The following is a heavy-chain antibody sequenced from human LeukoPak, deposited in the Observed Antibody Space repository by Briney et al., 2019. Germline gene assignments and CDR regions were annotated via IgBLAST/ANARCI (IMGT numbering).Heavy chain of an antibody. CDR3: ARDSPLTTVTTFPYWYFDL. D-gene: IGHD4-17*01. CDR2: TYYRSKWYN. CDR1: GDSVSSNSAA. V-gene: IGHV6-1*01. J-gene: IGHJ2*01. Sequence: SQTLSLTCAISGDSVSSNSAAWNWIRQSPSRGLERLGRTYYRSKWYNDYAVSVKSRITINPDTSKNQFSLQLNSVTPEDTAVYYCARDSPLTTVTTFPYWYFDLWGRGTLVTVSS.